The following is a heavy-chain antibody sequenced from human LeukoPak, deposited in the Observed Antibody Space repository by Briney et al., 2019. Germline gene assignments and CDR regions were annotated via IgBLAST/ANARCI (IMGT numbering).Heavy chain of an antibody. Sequence: PGGSLRLSCAASGFTFSSYTMNWVRQAPGKGLEWVSVISGSGGSTYYADSVKGRFTISRDNSKNTLYLQMNSLRAEDTAVYSCAKDRRGSGIVGDYYIDYWGQGTLVAVSS. CDR2: ISGSGGST. D-gene: IGHD1-26*01. J-gene: IGHJ4*02. CDR1: GFTFSSYT. CDR3: AKDRRGSGIVGDYYIDY. V-gene: IGHV3-23*01.